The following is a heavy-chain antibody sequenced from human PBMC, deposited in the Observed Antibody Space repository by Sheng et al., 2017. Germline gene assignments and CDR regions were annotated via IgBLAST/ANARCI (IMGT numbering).Heavy chain of an antibody. J-gene: IGHJ3*02. CDR1: GGTFSSYA. Sequence: QVQLVQSGAEVKKPGSSVKVSCKASGGTFSSYAISWVRQAPGQGLEWMGGIIPIFGTANYAQKFQGRVTITADESTSTAYMELSSLRSEDTAVYYCARDASGKNYDSFVSAFDIWGQGTMVTVSS. CDR3: ARDASGKNYDSFVSAFDI. V-gene: IGHV1-69*13. CDR2: IIPIFGTA. D-gene: IGHD3-22*01.